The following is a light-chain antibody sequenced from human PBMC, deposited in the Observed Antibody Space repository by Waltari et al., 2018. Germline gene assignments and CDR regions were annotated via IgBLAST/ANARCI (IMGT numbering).Light chain of an antibody. CDR1: QGINNY. J-gene: IGKJ5*01. CDR2: AAS. V-gene: IGKV1-16*01. Sequence: IQMTQSPSSLSASVGDSVTITCRASQGINNYLAWFQQKPGKAPKSLIYAASHLQRGVPSRFSGSGSGSDFTLTIGGLQPEDSATYYCQQYINKPFTFGQGTRLEI. CDR3: QQYINKPFT.